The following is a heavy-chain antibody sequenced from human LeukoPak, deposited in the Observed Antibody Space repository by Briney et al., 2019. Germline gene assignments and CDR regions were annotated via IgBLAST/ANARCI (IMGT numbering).Heavy chain of an antibody. V-gene: IGHV4-61*09. Sequence: SQTLSLTCTVSGGSIRSGSYYWSWIRQPAGKGLEWIGHIYTRGTTNYNPSVKSRVTVSLDTSKNQISLKLSSVTAADTAIYYCARVYTVTGATTVDHYHYYMGVWGKGTTVTVSS. J-gene: IGHJ6*03. D-gene: IGHD4-17*01. CDR2: IYTRGTT. CDR3: ARVYTVTGATTVDHYHYYMGV. CDR1: GGSIRSGSYY.